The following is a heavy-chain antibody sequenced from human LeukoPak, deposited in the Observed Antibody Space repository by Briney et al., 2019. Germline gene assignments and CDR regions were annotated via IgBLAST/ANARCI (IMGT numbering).Heavy chain of an antibody. J-gene: IGHJ6*03. Sequence: ASVKVSCKASGGTFSSYAISWVRQAPGQGLEWMGWISAYNGNTNYAQKLQGRVTMTTDTSTSTAYMELRSLRSDDTAVYYCARDRGGSYSDYYYYMDVWGKGITVTVSS. V-gene: IGHV1-18*01. D-gene: IGHD1-26*01. CDR2: ISAYNGNT. CDR1: GGTFSSYA. CDR3: ARDRGGSYSDYYYYMDV.